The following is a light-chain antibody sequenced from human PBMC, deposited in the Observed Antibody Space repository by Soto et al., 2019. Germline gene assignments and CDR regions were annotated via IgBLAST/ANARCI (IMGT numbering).Light chain of an antibody. J-gene: IGKJ4*01. Sequence: EIVLTQSPGTLSLSPGERATLSCRASQSVSTYLAWYQQKPGQAPRLLIYDAFNRATGIPTRFSGSGSGTDFTLTISSLEPEDFAVYYCQQRINWPLTFGGGTKVEIK. CDR2: DAF. CDR3: QQRINWPLT. CDR1: QSVSTY. V-gene: IGKV3-11*01.